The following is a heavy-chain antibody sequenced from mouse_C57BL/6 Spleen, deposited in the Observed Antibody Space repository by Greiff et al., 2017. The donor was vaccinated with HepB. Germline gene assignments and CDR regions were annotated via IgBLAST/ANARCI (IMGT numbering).Heavy chain of an antibody. Sequence: VQLQQSGAELVKPGASVKLSCKASGYTFTSYWMHWVKQRPGQGLEWIGMIHPNSGSTNYNEKFKSKATLTVDKSSSTAYMQLSSLTSEDSAVYYCGDYDYDAGPWFAYWGQGTLVTVSA. D-gene: IGHD2-4*01. CDR1: GYTFTSYW. CDR2: IHPNSGST. J-gene: IGHJ3*01. V-gene: IGHV1-64*01. CDR3: GDYDYDAGPWFAY.